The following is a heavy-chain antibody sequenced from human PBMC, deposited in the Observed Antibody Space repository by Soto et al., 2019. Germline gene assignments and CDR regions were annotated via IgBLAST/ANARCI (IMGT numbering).Heavy chain of an antibody. Sequence: TLSLTCAVSGGSISGGGFSWSWIRQPPGKGLEWIGYILHTGGTQYNPSLKSRVSMSVDKSKNQFSLHLTSVTAADTAVYYCARLQFGEGFDYWGQGALVTVSS. D-gene: IGHD3-10*01. J-gene: IGHJ4*02. V-gene: IGHV4-30-2*01. CDR3: ARLQFGEGFDY. CDR1: GGSISGGGFS. CDR2: ILHTGGT.